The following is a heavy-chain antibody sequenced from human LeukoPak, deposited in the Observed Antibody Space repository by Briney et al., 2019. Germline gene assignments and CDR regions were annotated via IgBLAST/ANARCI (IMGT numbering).Heavy chain of an antibody. D-gene: IGHD2-15*01. Sequence: QTLSLTCAISGDSVSSNSAVRNWIRQSPSRGLEWLGRTYYRSKWYNDYAVSVKSRITIKPDTSKNQFSLQLNSATPEDTAVYYCARLGLGGAFDIWGQGTMVTVSS. J-gene: IGHJ3*02. CDR3: ARLGLGGAFDI. CDR2: TYYRSKWYN. CDR1: GDSVSSNSAV. V-gene: IGHV6-1*01.